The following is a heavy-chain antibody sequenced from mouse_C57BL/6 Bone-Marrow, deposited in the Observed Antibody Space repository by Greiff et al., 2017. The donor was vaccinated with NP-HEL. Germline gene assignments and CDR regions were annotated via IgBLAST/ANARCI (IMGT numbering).Heavy chain of an antibody. Sequence: EVKLQESGGGLVQPGGSLSLSCAASGFTFTDYYMSWVRQPPGKALEWLGFIRNKANGYTTEYSASVKGQFTISRDNSQSILYLQMNALRAEDSATYYCARVDSSGFFAYWGQGTLVTVSA. J-gene: IGHJ3*01. V-gene: IGHV7-3*01. D-gene: IGHD3-2*02. CDR1: GFTFTDYY. CDR3: ARVDSSGFFAY. CDR2: IRNKANGYTT.